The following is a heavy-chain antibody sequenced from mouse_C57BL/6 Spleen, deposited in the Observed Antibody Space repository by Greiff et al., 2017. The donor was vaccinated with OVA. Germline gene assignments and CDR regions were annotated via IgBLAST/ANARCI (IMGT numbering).Heavy chain of an antibody. CDR3: ARSGDSLPFDY. V-gene: IGHV1-50*01. J-gene: IGHJ2*01. D-gene: IGHD5-5*01. CDR2: IDPSDSYT. CDR1: GYTFTSYW. Sequence: QVQLQQPGAELVKPGASVKLSCKASGYTFTSYWMQWVKQRPGQGLEWIGEIDPSDSYTNYNQKFKGKATLTVDTSSSTAYMQRSSLTSEDSAVYYSARSGDSLPFDYWGQGTTLTVSS.